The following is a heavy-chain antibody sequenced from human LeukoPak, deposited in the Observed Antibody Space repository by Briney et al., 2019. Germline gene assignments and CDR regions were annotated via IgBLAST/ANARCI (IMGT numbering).Heavy chain of an antibody. V-gene: IGHV3-30*18. Sequence: GRSLRLSCAASGFTFSSYGMHWVRQAPGKGLEWVAFISYDGSNKYYADSVKGRFTISRDNSKNTLYLQMNSLRAEDTAVYYCAKTPSSGSSGYYWFDYWGQGTLVTVSS. CDR3: AKTPSSGSSGYYWFDY. D-gene: IGHD3-22*01. CDR1: GFTFSSYG. J-gene: IGHJ4*02. CDR2: ISYDGSNK.